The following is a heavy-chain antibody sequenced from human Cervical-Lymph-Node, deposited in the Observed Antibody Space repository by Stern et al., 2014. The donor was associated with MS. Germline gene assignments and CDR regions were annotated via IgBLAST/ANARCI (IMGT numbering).Heavy chain of an antibody. Sequence: QEQLVQSGAEVKKPGSSVKVSCKASGGTFSSQAISWVRQAPGQGLEWLGGIIPVFGAAHYAQKFQGRVTITADESTSTAYMELRSLRSEDTAVYYCARDEIGQTTTHYYYYGMDVWGQGTTVTVSS. V-gene: IGHV1-69*01. CDR2: IIPVFGAA. CDR3: ARDEIGQTTTHYYYYGMDV. CDR1: GGTFSSQA. J-gene: IGHJ6*02. D-gene: IGHD1-1*01.